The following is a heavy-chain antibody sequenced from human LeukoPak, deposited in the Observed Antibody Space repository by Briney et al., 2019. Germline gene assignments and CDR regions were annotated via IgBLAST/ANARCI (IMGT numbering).Heavy chain of an antibody. Sequence: SETLSLTCTVPGGSISSYYWSWIRQPPGKVLERIGHIYYSGSTNYNPSLKSRVTISVDTSKNQFSLKLSSVTAADTAVYYCARTGGPAAILTWGQGTLVTVSS. V-gene: IGHV4-59*01. J-gene: IGHJ5*02. CDR1: GGSISSYY. CDR2: IYYSGST. CDR3: ARTGGPAAILT. D-gene: IGHD2-2*02.